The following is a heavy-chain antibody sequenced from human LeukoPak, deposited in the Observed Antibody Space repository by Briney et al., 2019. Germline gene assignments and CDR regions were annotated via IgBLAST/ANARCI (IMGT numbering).Heavy chain of an antibody. J-gene: IGHJ4*02. CDR3: ARETVVSRTGGFDY. Sequence: AASVKVSCKASGGTFSSYAISWVRQAPGQGLEWMGGIIPIFGTANYAQKFQGRVTITADESTSTAYMELSSLRSEDTAVYYCARETVVSRTGGFDYWGQGTLVTVSS. CDR1: GGTFSSYA. V-gene: IGHV1-69*13. CDR2: IIPIFGTA. D-gene: IGHD4-23*01.